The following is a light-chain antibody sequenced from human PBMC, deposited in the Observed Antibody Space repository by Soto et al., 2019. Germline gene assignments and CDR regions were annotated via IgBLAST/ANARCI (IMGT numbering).Light chain of an antibody. J-gene: IGKJ3*01. CDR2: GAS. V-gene: IGKV1-9*01. Sequence: DIQLTQSPSFLSASVGGRVTITCRASQAISSHLAWYQQKPGKAPNLLIYGASTLQSGVPSRFSGSGSGTDFTLTINNLQPEDFATYYCQQANSFPRTFGPGTKVDIK. CDR1: QAISSH. CDR3: QQANSFPRT.